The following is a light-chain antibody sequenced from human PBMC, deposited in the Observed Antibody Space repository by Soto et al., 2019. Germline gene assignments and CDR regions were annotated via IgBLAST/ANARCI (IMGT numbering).Light chain of an antibody. V-gene: IGKV3-11*01. CDR2: DTS. J-gene: IGKJ5*01. CDR3: PHRGNWPPVT. CDR1: QSVSSY. Sequence: EIVLTQSPATLSLSPGERATLSCRASQSVSSYLAWYQQKPGQAPRLLIYDTSSRATGIPARFSGSGSGKDFTLNVRSLEPEDFAVYYCPHRGNWPPVTFGPGTGLEIK.